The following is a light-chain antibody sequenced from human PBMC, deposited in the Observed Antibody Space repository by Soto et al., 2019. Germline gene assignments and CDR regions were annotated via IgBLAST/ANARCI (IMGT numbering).Light chain of an antibody. CDR1: SSDIGSYNY. J-gene: IGLJ1*01. V-gene: IGLV2-14*03. Sequence: QSVLTQPASVSGSPGQSITISCTGTSSDIGSYNYVSWYQQHPGQAPKLMIYDVTNRPSGVSNRFSGSKSGNTASLTISGLQAEDEADYYCSSPRSSSFYVFGTGPKVTVL. CDR3: SSPRSSSFYV. CDR2: DVT.